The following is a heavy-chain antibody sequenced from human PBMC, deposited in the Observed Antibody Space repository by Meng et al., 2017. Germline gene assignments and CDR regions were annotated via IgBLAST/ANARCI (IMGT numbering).Heavy chain of an antibody. CDR1: GGTFSSYT. V-gene: IGHV1-69*13. J-gene: IGHJ4*02. CDR2: IIPIFGTT. CDR3: ARAPSGYDFCGAGFDY. D-gene: IGHD5-12*01. Sequence: SVKVSCKASGGTFSSYTISGVRQATGQGLEWMGGIIPIFGTTNYAQKFQGRVTITADESTSTAHMELSSLRSEDTDVYYCARAPSGYDFCGAGFDYWGQGALVTVSS.